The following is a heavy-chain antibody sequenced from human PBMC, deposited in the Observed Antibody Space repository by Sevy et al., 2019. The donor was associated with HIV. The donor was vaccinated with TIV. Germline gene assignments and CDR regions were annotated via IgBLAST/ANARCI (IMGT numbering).Heavy chain of an antibody. CDR3: AKGGWIYDYMDV. J-gene: IGHJ6*03. CDR1: GFTFSSYA. Sequence: GGSLRLSCAASGFTFSSYAMSWVRQAPGKGLEWVSAISGSGGSTYYADSVKGRFTISRDNSKNTLYLQMNSLRAEDTAAYYCAKGGWIYDYMDVWGKGTTVIVSS. V-gene: IGHV3-23*01. D-gene: IGHD2-2*03. CDR2: ISGSGGST.